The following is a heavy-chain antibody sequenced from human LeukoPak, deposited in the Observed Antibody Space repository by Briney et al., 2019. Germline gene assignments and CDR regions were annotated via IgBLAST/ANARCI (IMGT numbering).Heavy chain of an antibody. D-gene: IGHD6-19*01. V-gene: IGHV3-48*03. CDR2: ITSSGNSI. Sequence: PGGSLRLSCAASGFTFSSYEMNWVRQAPGKGLEWVSYITSSGNSIHYADPVKGRFTISRDNAKNSLYLQMNSLRAEDTAVYYCARDQDYSSGWYGGILDIWGQGTMVTVSS. J-gene: IGHJ3*02. CDR1: GFTFSSYE. CDR3: ARDQDYSSGWYGGILDI.